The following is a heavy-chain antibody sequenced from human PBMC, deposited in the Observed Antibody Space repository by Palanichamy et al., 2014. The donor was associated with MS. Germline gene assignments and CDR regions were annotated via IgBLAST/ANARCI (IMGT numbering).Heavy chain of an antibody. Sequence: STFGMHWVRQAPGKGLEWVAVIWYDGSNKYYADSVKGRFTISRDNSKNTLYLQMNSLRADDTAVYYCVTSYSSGWYWGYFDYWGQGTLVTVSS. CDR3: VTSYSSGWYWGYFDY. CDR2: IWYDGSNK. D-gene: IGHD6-19*01. V-gene: IGHV3-33*01. J-gene: IGHJ4*02. CDR1: STFG.